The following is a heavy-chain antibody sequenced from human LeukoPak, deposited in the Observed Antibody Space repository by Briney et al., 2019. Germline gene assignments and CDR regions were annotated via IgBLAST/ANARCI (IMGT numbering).Heavy chain of an antibody. Sequence: PGGSLRLSCAASGFTFGSYAMSWVRQAPGKGLEWVSAISGSGGSTYYADSVKGRFTISRDNSKNTLYLQMDSLRAEDTAVYYCAKDCKGQWLPRGFDIWGQGTMVTVSS. V-gene: IGHV3-23*01. CDR1: GFTFGSYA. CDR2: ISGSGGST. D-gene: IGHD6-19*01. CDR3: AKDCKGQWLPRGFDI. J-gene: IGHJ3*02.